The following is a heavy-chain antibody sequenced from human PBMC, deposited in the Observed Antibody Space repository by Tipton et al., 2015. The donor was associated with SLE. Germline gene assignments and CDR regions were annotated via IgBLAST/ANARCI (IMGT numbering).Heavy chain of an antibody. CDR3: ARRRGSSWYEDYFDY. Sequence: TLSLTCTVSGGSISSHYWSWIRQPAGKGLEWIGRIYTRGSTNYNPSLKNRVTMSVDTSKNQFSLKLSSVTAADTAVYYCARRRGSSWYEDYFDYWGQGTLVTVSS. CDR1: GGSISSHY. J-gene: IGHJ4*02. D-gene: IGHD6-13*01. V-gene: IGHV4-4*07. CDR2: IYTRGST.